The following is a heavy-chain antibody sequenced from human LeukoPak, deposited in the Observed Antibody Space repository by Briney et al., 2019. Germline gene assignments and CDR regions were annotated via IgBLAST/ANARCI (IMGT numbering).Heavy chain of an antibody. V-gene: IGHV4-59*01. CDR3: AGVQMLRHYCYGP. CDR2: IYYSGST. Sequence: PSETLSLTCTVSGGSISSYYWSWIRQPPGKGLEWIGYIYYSGSTNYNPSLKRRVTITVDTSKNQFSLKLRCVTATDADYYYCAGVQMLRHYCYGPRGHRALVTASS. CDR1: GGSISSYY. J-gene: IGHJ5*02. D-gene: IGHD2-8*01.